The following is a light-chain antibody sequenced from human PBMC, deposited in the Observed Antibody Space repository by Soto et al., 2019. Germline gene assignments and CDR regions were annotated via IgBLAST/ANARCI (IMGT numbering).Light chain of an antibody. CDR1: SSDVGGYNY. V-gene: IGLV2-14*01. Sequence: QSAMTQPASVSASPGQSITSSCTGASSDVGGYNYVSWYQQHPGKATKLLIYEVSNRPSGISNRFSGSKSGNTAALTISGIQAEDEADYYCTSFTSSSTYVFGTGTKLTVL. CDR3: TSFTSSSTYV. CDR2: EVS. J-gene: IGLJ1*01.